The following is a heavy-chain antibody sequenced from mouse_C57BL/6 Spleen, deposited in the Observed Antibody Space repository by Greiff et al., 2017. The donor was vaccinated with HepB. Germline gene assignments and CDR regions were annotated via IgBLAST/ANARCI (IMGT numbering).Heavy chain of an antibody. D-gene: IGHD2-3*01. Sequence: QVHVKQPGAELVRPGSSVKLSCKASGYTFTSYWMDWVKQRPGQGLEWIGNIYPSDSETHYNQKFKDKATLTVDKSSSTAYMQLSSLTSEDSAVYYCARNPFDGYYDAMDYWGQGTSVTVSS. CDR2: IYPSDSET. V-gene: IGHV1-61*01. CDR1: GYTFTSYW. J-gene: IGHJ4*01. CDR3: ARNPFDGYYDAMDY.